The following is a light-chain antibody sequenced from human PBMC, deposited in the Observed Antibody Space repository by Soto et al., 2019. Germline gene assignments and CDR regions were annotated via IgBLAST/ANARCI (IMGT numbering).Light chain of an antibody. CDR3: QQYNNWPRAT. Sequence: EIVMTQSPATLSVSPGETATLSCRASQSISSNLAWYQQKPGQAPRLLMFRTSSRATGFPARFSGSGSGTEFNLTISSLQSEDFGVYYCQQYNNWPRATFGGGTKVDIK. V-gene: IGKV3-15*01. J-gene: IGKJ4*01. CDR1: QSISSN. CDR2: RTS.